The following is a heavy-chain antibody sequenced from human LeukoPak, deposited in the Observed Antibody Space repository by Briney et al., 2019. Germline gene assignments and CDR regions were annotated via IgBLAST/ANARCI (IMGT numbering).Heavy chain of an antibody. CDR3: ARDALPPSDGSGHNWFDP. CDR2: IYYSGST. CDR1: GGSISSYY. D-gene: IGHD3-10*01. J-gene: IGHJ5*02. V-gene: IGHV4-59*01. Sequence: KASETLSLTCTVSGGSISSYYWSWIRQPPGKGLEWIGYIYYSGSTNYNPSLKSRVTISVDTSKNQFPLKLSSVTAADTAVYYCARDALPPSDGSGHNWFDPWGQGTLVTVSS.